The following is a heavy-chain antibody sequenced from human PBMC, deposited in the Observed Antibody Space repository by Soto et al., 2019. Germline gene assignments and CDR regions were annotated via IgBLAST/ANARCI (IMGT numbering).Heavy chain of an antibody. CDR2: IRSKANSYAT. V-gene: IGHV3-73*01. J-gene: IGHJ6*02. D-gene: IGHD1-1*01. CDR1: GFTFSGSA. CDR3: TRREVLDDGMDV. Sequence: GGSLRLSCAASGFTFSGSAMHWVRQASGKGLEWVGRIRSKANSYATAYAASVKGRFTISRDDSKNTAYLQMNSLKTEDTAVYYCTRREVLDDGMDVWGQGTTVTVSS.